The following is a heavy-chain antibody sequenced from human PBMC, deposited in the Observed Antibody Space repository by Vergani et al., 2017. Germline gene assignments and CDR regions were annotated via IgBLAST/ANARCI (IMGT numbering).Heavy chain of an antibody. V-gene: IGHV5-51*01. J-gene: IGHJ4*02. CDR3: ERHTTYTDS. CDR2: IYPADSDT. CDR1: EYSFGNYW. D-gene: IGHD1-1*01. Sequence: EVELVQSGPEMRKPGESLKISCKGSEYSFGNYWIGWVRQMPGKGLEWMGIIYPADSDTRYSPSFQGQVTISADKSISTAFLQWDSLKASDTALYYCERHTTYTDSGWQGALVTVSS.